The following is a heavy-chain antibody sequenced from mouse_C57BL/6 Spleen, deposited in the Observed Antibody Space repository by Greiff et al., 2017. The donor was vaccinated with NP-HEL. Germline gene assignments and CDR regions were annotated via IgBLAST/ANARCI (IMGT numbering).Heavy chain of an antibody. Sequence: VQLQQSGAELVRPGTSVKMSCKASGYTFTNYWIGWAKQRPGHGLEWIGDIYPGGGYTNYNEKFKGKATLTADKSSSTAYMQFSSLTSEDSALYYCARASGGGRYFDSGGQGTTLTVSS. J-gene: IGHJ2*01. CDR1: GYTFTNYW. D-gene: IGHD1-1*02. CDR2: IYPGGGYT. CDR3: ARASGGGRYFDS. V-gene: IGHV1-63*01.